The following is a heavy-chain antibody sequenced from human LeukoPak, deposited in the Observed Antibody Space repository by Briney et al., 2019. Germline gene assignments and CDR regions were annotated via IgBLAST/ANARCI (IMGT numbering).Heavy chain of an antibody. CDR2: INHSGST. Sequence: SETLSLTCAVYGGPFSGYYWSWIRQPPGKGLEWIGEINHSGSTNYNPSLKSRVTISVDTSKNQFSLKLSSVTAAGTAVYYCARRRIAAAGIWYFDYWGQGTLVTVSS. CDR3: ARRRIAAAGIWYFDY. V-gene: IGHV4-34*01. D-gene: IGHD6-13*01. J-gene: IGHJ4*02. CDR1: GGPFSGYY.